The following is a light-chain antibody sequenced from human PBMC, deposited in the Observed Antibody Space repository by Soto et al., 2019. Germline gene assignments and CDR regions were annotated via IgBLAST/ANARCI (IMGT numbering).Light chain of an antibody. CDR1: TGAVTSDYY. CDR2: STY. CDR3: LLYHGAAQV. Sequence: QAVVTQEPSLTVSPGGTVTLTCASSTGAVTSDYYPNWLQQKPGQAPRSLIHSTYARHFWTLARFSGSLLGGKAALTVSDVQPEDEADYYCLLYHGAAQVFGGGTKLTVL. V-gene: IGLV7-43*01. J-gene: IGLJ3*02.